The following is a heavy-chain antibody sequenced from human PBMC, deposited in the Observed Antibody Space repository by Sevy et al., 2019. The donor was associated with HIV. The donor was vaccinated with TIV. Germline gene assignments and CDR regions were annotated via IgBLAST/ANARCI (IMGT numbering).Heavy chain of an antibody. V-gene: IGHV3-33*01. Sequence: GGSLRLSCAASGFAPSTYGMHWVRQAPGKGLEWVAVIGDGGSNKYYADSMKGRFSISRDNSRNTLFLQMDSLRAEDTVVYYCARDPRMYGDYLLAYFDYWGQGTLVTVSS. D-gene: IGHD2-8*01. CDR3: ARDPRMYGDYLLAYFDY. CDR2: IGDGGSNK. CDR1: GFAPSTYG. J-gene: IGHJ4*02.